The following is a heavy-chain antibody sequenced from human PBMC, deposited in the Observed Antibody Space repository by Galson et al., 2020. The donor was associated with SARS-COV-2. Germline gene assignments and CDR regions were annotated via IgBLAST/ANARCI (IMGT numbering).Heavy chain of an antibody. CDR1: GGSFIRYY. V-gene: IGHV4-34*01. CDR2: INHSGST. Sequence: SETLSLTCAVYGGSFIRYYWTWIRHPPRKRLEWIGDINHSGSTNYTPSLKSRVTISVDTSKNQFSLKLSSVTAADTAVYYCARGSGDYYYYGMDVWGQGTTVTVSS. CDR3: ARGSGDYYYYGMDV. J-gene: IGHJ6*02. D-gene: IGHD3-3*01.